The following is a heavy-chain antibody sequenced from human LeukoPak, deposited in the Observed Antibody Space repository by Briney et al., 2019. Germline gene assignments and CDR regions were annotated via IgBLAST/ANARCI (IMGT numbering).Heavy chain of an antibody. CDR3: ARSAGYNYRLDY. V-gene: IGHV4-38-2*01. Sequence: SETLSLTCGVSGYSISSGYYWGWIRQPPGKGLEWIGSIYHSGSTYYNPSLKSRVTISLDTSKNQFSLKLSSVTAADTAVYYCARSAGYNYRLDYWGQGTLVTVSS. J-gene: IGHJ4*02. CDR1: GYSISSGYY. D-gene: IGHD5-24*01. CDR2: IYHSGST.